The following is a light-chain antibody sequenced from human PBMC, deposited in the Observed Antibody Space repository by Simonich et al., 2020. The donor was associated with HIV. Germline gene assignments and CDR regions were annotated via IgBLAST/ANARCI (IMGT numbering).Light chain of an antibody. J-gene: IGKJ4*01. CDR1: QCVLYSSNNKHY. CDR3: QQYYSTPLT. CDR2: WAA. Sequence: DIVMTQSPDSLAVSLCERATLKCKSSQCVLYSSNNKHYLAWYQQKPGQPPKLLIYWAATREFGVPDRFSGSGSGTDFTLTISSLQAEDVAVYYCQQYYSTPLTFGGGTKVEIK. V-gene: IGKV4-1*01.